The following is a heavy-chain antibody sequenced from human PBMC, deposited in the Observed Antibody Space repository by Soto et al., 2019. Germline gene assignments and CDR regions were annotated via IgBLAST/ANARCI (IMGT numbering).Heavy chain of an antibody. CDR2: SRNKANSYNP. J-gene: IGHJ4*02. Sequence: EVKLVESGGGLVQPGGSLRLSCAASGFSFSDYYMDWVRQVPGKGLEWVGRSRNKANSYNPEYAPSVKDRFSISRDNSKDSMYLQINSLKTEDTAVYYCARDTGGSYDYWGQGALVTVSS. CDR1: GFSFSDYY. D-gene: IGHD3-16*01. V-gene: IGHV3-72*01. CDR3: ARDTGGSYDY.